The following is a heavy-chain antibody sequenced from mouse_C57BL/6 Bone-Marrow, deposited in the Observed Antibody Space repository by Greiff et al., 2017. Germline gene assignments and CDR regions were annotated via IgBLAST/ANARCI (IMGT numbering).Heavy chain of an antibody. Sequence: VQLQQPGAELVRPGTSVKLSCKASGYTFTSYWMHWVKQRPGQGLEWIGVIDPSDSYNNYNQKFKGKATLTVDTSSRTAYLQLSSLTSEDAAVYYCARWGTTGPFAYWGQGTLVTVSA. CDR1: GYTFTSYW. V-gene: IGHV1-59*01. D-gene: IGHD1-1*01. CDR2: IDPSDSYN. J-gene: IGHJ3*01. CDR3: ARWGTTGPFAY.